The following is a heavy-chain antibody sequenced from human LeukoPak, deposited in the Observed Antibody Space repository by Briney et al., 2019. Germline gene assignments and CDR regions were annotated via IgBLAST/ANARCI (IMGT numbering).Heavy chain of an antibody. Sequence: SETLSLTCTVSGGSINNYYWSWIRQPAGKGLEWIGLIYSSGSTSYNPSLKSRVTMSIDTSKKQFSLRLSSVTAADTAVYYCARTPIYYFDNSGYYNWGQGTLVTVSS. CDR1: GGSINNYY. CDR2: IYSSGST. D-gene: IGHD3-22*01. V-gene: IGHV4-4*07. CDR3: ARTPIYYFDNSGYYN. J-gene: IGHJ4*02.